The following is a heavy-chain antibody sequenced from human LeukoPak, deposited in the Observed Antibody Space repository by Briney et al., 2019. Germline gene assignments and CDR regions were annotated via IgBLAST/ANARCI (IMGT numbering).Heavy chain of an antibody. J-gene: IGHJ6*03. D-gene: IGHD6-13*01. Sequence: SETLSLTCTVSGGSISSYYWSWIRQPPGKGLEWIGYIYYSGSTNYNPSLKSRVTISVDTSKNQFSLKLSSVTAADTAVYYCARVRGGSSWYVAYYYYMDVWGKGTTVTVSS. V-gene: IGHV4-59*01. CDR1: GGSISSYY. CDR3: ARVRGGSSWYVAYYYYMDV. CDR2: IYYSGST.